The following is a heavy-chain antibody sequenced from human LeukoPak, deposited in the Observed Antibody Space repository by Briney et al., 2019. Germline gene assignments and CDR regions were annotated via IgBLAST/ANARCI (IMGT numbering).Heavy chain of an antibody. J-gene: IGHJ5*02. CDR3: ARQIVATTSTYNWFDP. V-gene: IGHV4-59*08. CDR1: GGSISSYY. D-gene: IGHD5-12*01. Sequence: SETLSLTCTVSGGSISSYYWSWIRQPPGKGLEWIGYIYYSGSTNYNPSLKSRVTISVDTSKNQFSLKLSSVTAADTAVYYCARQIVATTSTYNWFDPWGQGTLVTVSS. CDR2: IYYSGST.